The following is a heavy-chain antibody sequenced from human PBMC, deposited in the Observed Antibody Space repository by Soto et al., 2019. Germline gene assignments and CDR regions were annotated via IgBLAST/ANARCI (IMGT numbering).Heavy chain of an antibody. Sequence: QVQLQESGPGLVKPSGTLSLTCAVSGGSISSSNWWSWVRQPPGKGLEWIGEIYHSGSTHYNPSLQHRVTISADQLTNLFPLQLSAVTPPVTAVYYCARTPVRPRHIVAVTATHDAFDIWGQGSMVTVSS. V-gene: IGHV4-4*02. J-gene: IGHJ3*02. CDR2: IYHSGST. CDR3: ARTPVRPRHIVAVTATHDAFDI. D-gene: IGHD2-21*02. CDR1: GGSISSSNW.